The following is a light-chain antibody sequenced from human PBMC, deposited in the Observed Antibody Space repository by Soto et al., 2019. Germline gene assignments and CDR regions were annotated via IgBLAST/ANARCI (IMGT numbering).Light chain of an antibody. J-gene: IGKJ2*01. CDR2: DVS. V-gene: IGKV1-5*01. Sequence: DIQMTQSPSTLAAPVGDTVTMTCRSSSKWLAWYQKKPGKAPKLLIYDVSNLEREVPPRFSGGTSRAESTLTITVLQPDDLRTYYCQHSTCFTFGQGTKVESK. CDR3: QHSTCFT. CDR1: SSSKW.